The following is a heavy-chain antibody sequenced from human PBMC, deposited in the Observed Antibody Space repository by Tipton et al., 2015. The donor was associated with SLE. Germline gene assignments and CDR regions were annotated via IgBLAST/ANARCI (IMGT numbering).Heavy chain of an antibody. CDR3: ARRWAGSGPHYGMDV. CDR1: GGSFSGYY. J-gene: IGHJ6*02. V-gene: IGHV4-59*01. D-gene: IGHD3-10*01. Sequence: TLSLTCAVYGGSFSGYYWSWIRQPPGKGLEWIGYIYYSGSTNYNPSLKSRVTISVDTSKNQFSLKLSSVTAADTAVYYCARRWAGSGPHYGMDVWGQGTTVTVSS. CDR2: IYYSGST.